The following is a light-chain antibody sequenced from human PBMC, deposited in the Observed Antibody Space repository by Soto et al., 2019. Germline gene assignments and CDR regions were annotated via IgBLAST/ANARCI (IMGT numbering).Light chain of an antibody. CDR1: SGHSNYA. CDR3: QTWGTGSAIVV. V-gene: IGLV4-69*01. CDR2: VNSGGSH. Sequence: QPVVTQSPSASASLGASVKLTCTLSSGHSNYAIAWHQQQPEKGPRYLMKVNSGGSHIKGDGIPDRFSGSSSGAERYLFISSLQSEDEADYYCQTWGTGSAIVVFGGGTQLTVL. J-gene: IGLJ7*01.